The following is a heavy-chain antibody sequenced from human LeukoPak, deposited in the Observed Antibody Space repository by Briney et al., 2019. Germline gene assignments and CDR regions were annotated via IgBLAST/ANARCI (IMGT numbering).Heavy chain of an antibody. CDR1: GYSFATYW. CDR3: ARLGPANYYDSSGYPDY. J-gene: IGHJ4*02. V-gene: IGHV5-51*01. Sequence: GESLKISCKGSGYSFATYWFAWVRQMPGKGLEWMGIIYPGDSDTRYSPSFQGQVTISADKSISTAYLQWSSLKASDTAMYYCARLGPANYYDSSGYPDYWGQGTLVTVSS. D-gene: IGHD3-22*01. CDR2: IYPGDSDT.